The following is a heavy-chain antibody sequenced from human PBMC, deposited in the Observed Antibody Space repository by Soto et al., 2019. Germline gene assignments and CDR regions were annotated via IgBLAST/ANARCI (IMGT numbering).Heavy chain of an antibody. CDR1: GGTFSSYA. Sequence: QVQLVQSGAEVKKPGSSVKVSCKASGGTFSSYAISWVRQAPGQGLEWRGGIIPIFGTANYAQKFQGRVTITADESTSTAYMELSSLRSEDTAVYYCARESADYGGNGFWPTDYWGQGTLVTVSS. D-gene: IGHD4-17*01. V-gene: IGHV1-69*01. J-gene: IGHJ4*02. CDR2: IIPIFGTA. CDR3: ARESADYGGNGFWPTDY.